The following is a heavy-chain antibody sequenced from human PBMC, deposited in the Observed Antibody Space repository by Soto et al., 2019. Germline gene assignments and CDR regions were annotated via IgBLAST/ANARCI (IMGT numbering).Heavy chain of an antibody. D-gene: IGHD2-2*01. CDR2: INQDGSEK. J-gene: IGHJ4*02. CDR3: ARARGWNIVIIPAASDY. Sequence: EVQLVESGGGLVQPGGSLRLSCAASGFTFSTYWMSWVRQAPGKGLEWVANINQDGSEKYYVDSVKGRFTISRDNAKNSRYVQMTSLRADDTAVYYCARARGWNIVIIPAASDYWGQGTLVTVSS. V-gene: IGHV3-7*01. CDR1: GFTFSTYW.